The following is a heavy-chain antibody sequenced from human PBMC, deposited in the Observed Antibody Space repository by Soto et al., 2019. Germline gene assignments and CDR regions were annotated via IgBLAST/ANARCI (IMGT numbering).Heavy chain of an antibody. CDR2: IWYDGSNK. D-gene: IGHD1-26*01. CDR1: GFTFSSYG. J-gene: IGHJ3*02. Sequence: QVQLVESGGGVVQPGRSLRLSCAASGFTFSSYGMHWVRQAPGKGLEWVAVIWYDGSNKYYADSVKGRFTISRDNAKNSLYLQMNSLRAEDTAVYYCARDRYSGSYPDAFDIWGQGTMVTVSS. V-gene: IGHV3-33*01. CDR3: ARDRYSGSYPDAFDI.